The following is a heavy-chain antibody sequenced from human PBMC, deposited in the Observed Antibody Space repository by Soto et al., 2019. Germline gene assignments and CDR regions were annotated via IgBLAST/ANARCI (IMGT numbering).Heavy chain of an antibody. CDR3: ARDQAAAGTSGEYYYYYGMDV. D-gene: IGHD6-13*01. CDR2: IYYSGST. J-gene: IGHJ6*02. V-gene: IGHV4-59*01. Sequence: PSETLSLTCTVSGGSISSYYWSWIRQPPGKGLEWIGYIYYSGSTNYNPSLKSRVTISVDTSKNQFSLKLSSVTAADTAVYYCARDQAAAGTSGEYYYYYGMDVSGQGAPVTV. CDR1: GGSISSYY.